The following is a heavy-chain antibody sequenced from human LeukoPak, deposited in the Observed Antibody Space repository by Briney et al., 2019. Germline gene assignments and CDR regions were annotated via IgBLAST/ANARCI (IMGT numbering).Heavy chain of an antibody. CDR2: IWYDGSNK. CDR3: ARRPWGTLYGMDV. Sequence: PGGSLRLSCAAPGFTFSSYGMHWVRQAPGKGLEWVAVIWYDGSNKYYADSVKGRFTISRDNSKNTLYLQMNSLRAEDTAVYYCARRPWGTLYGMDVWGQGTTVTVSS. J-gene: IGHJ6*02. D-gene: IGHD3-16*01. CDR1: GFTFSSYG. V-gene: IGHV3-33*01.